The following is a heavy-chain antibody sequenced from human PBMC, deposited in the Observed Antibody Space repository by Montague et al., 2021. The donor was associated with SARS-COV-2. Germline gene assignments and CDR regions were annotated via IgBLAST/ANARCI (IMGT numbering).Heavy chain of an antibody. D-gene: IGHD3-16*02. CDR3: ARLGFVELWLDLGWFDP. CDR2: VYYSGST. V-gene: IGHV4-39*01. Sequence: SETLSLTCSVSGDSIRSTGYYWAWIRQPPGKGLEWIGTVYYSGSTNYNPSLKSRVTMPVDTSKNQFSLQLRPVTAADTAVYYCARLGFVELWLDLGWFDPWGQGTLVIVSS. CDR1: GDSIRSTGYY. J-gene: IGHJ5*02.